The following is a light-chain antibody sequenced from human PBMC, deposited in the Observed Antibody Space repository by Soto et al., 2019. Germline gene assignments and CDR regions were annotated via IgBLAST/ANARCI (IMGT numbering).Light chain of an antibody. CDR2: GAS. CDR1: QSVSNNY. Sequence: EIVLTQSPGTLSLSPGERATLSCRASQSVSNNYLGWYQQKPGQAPRLLVYGASRRATGIPDRFSGSGSGTDFTLTISGLEAEDFAVSYCQQYGNSLPWTFGQGTKVEIK. CDR3: QQYGNSLPWT. V-gene: IGKV3-20*01. J-gene: IGKJ1*01.